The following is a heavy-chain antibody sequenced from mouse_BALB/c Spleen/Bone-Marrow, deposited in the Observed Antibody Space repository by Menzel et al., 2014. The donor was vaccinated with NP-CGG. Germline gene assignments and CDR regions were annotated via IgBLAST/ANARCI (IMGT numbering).Heavy chain of an antibody. CDR2: IRLKSNNYAT. V-gene: IGHV6-6*02. CDR1: GFTFSNYW. Sequence: EGHLVESGGGFVQPGGSMKLSCVASGFTFSNYWMTWIRQSPDKGLDWVAEIRLKSNNYATHYAESVKGRFTISRDDSKGSVCLQMNNLRAEDSGIYYCSRVLRLFDYWGQGTTLTVSS. J-gene: IGHJ2*01. D-gene: IGHD1-2*01. CDR3: SRVLRLFDY.